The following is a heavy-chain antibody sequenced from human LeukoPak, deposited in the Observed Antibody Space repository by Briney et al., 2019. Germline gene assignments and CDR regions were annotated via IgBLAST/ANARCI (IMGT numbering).Heavy chain of an antibody. Sequence: PGGSLRLSCAASGFTFSNYGMHWVRQAPGKGLEWVASIRYDGSNKYYADSVKGRFTISRDNAKNSLYLQMNSLRAEDTAVYYCARVVVVAATPDYWGQGTLVTVSS. CDR2: IRYDGSNK. V-gene: IGHV3-30*02. D-gene: IGHD2-15*01. CDR1: GFTFSNYG. CDR3: ARVVVVAATPDY. J-gene: IGHJ4*02.